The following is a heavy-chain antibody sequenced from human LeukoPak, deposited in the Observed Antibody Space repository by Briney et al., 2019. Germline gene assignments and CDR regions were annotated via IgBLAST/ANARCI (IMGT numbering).Heavy chain of an antibody. V-gene: IGHV1-18*01. CDR3: ARDEPFGLVNDAFDI. CDR2: ISGYNGKT. Sequence: ASVKVSCKASGYIFTSYGISWVRQAPGQGLEWMGWISGYNGKTKYAQKLQGRVTMTTDTSTSTAYMELRSLRSDDTAVYYCARDEPFGLVNDAFDIWGQGTMVTVSS. J-gene: IGHJ3*02. D-gene: IGHD3-3*01. CDR1: GYIFTSYG.